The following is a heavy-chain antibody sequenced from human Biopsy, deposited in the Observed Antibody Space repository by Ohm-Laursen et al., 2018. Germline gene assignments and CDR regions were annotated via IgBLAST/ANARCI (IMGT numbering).Heavy chain of an antibody. CDR3: ARDYDTSGYYYVS. Sequence: SETLSLTCTVSGGSISNNNYYWGWIRQPPGKGLEWIGSIFYRGSTHYKPSLKSRVNISVDTSKNQFSLTLNSVTAADTAVYYCARDYDTSGYYYVSWGQGTLVTVSS. CDR1: GGSISNNNYY. D-gene: IGHD3-22*01. V-gene: IGHV4-39*01. J-gene: IGHJ5*02. CDR2: IFYRGST.